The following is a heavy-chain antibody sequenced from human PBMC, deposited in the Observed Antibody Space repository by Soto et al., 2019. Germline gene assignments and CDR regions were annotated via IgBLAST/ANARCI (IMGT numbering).Heavy chain of an antibody. CDR2: IYYSGST. CDR3: ARAPGGVFDY. D-gene: IGHD3-16*01. V-gene: IGHV4-59*01. Sequence: SETLSLTCTVSGGSISSYYWSWIRQPPGKGLEWIGYIYYSGSTNYNPSLKSRVTISVDTSKNQFSLKLSSVTAADTAVYYCARAPGGVFDYWGQGTLVTVSS. J-gene: IGHJ4*02. CDR1: GGSISSYY.